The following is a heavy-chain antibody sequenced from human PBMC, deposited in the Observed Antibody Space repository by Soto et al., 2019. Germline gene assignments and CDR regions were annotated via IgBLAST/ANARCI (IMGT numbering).Heavy chain of an antibody. CDR3: ARDISSSSVPWFDP. D-gene: IGHD6-13*01. V-gene: IGHV3-33*01. Sequence: GGSLRLSCAASGFTFSSYGMHWVRQAPGKGLEWVAVIWYDGSNKYYADSVKGRFTISRDNSKNTLYLQMNSLRAEDTAVYYCARDISSSSVPWFDPWGQGTLVTVAS. CDR2: IWYDGSNK. CDR1: GFTFSSYG. J-gene: IGHJ5*02.